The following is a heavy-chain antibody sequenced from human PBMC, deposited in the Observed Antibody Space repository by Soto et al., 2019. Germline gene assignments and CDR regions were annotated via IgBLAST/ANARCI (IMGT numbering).Heavy chain of an antibody. CDR2: ISGSGIST. CDR1: GFTFSSYA. J-gene: IGHJ6*02. D-gene: IGHD2-15*01. V-gene: IGHV3-23*01. Sequence: GGSLRLSCAASGFTFSSYAMSWVRQAPGKGLEWVSAISGSGISTYYADSVKGRFTISRDNSKNTLYLQMNSLRAEDTAVYYCAKEGRVEKDYYHYGMDVWGQGTTVTVSS. CDR3: AKEGRVEKDYYHYGMDV.